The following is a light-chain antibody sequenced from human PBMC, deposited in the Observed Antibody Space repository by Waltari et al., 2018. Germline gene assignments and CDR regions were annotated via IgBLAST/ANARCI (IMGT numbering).Light chain of an antibody. CDR3: QHYVRLPVT. V-gene: IGKV3-20*01. CDR2: GAS. Sequence: IVLTQSPATLSFCPGVRATHSCRTSESVGNTSAWYQQKPGQAPRRLIYGASNRATGIPAGFSGSGSGTDLSLTISRLGPEDFAVYYCQHYVRLPVTFGQGTKVEIK. CDR1: ESVGNTS. J-gene: IGKJ1*01.